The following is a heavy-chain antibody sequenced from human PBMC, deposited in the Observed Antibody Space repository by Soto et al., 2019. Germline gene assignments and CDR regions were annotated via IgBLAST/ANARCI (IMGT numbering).Heavy chain of an antibody. V-gene: IGHV4-31*03. CDR1: GGSISSGGYY. CDR2: IYYSGST. Sequence: SETLSLTCTVSGGSISSGGYYWSWIRQHPGKGLEWIGYIYYSGSTYYNPSLKSRVTISVDTSKNQFSLKLSSVTAADTAVYYCARGGSVYYDTGYYLDYWGQGTLVTVSS. J-gene: IGHJ4*02. CDR3: ARGGSVYYDTGYYLDY. D-gene: IGHD3-22*01.